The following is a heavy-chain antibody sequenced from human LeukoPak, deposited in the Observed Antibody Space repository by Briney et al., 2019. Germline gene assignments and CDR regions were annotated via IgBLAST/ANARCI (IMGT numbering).Heavy chain of an antibody. CDR1: GFTFDDYG. V-gene: IGHV3-20*01. J-gene: IGHJ4*02. CDR3: ARSAYDSSGYYSGSFDY. D-gene: IGHD3-22*01. CDR2: INWNGGST. Sequence: PGGSLRLSCAASGFTFDDYGMSWVRQAPGKGLEWVSGINWNGGSTGHADSVKGRFTISRDNAKNSLYLQMNSLRAEDTALYHCARSAYDSSGYYSGSFDYWGQGTLVTVSS.